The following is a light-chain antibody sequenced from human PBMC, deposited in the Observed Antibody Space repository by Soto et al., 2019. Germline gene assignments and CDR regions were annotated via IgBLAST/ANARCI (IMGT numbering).Light chain of an antibody. V-gene: IGLV2-8*01. CDR1: SSDVGAYKY. CDR3: TSYVGSNIWV. CDR2: EVS. Sequence: QSVLTQPPSAYGSPGQSVTISCTGTSSDVGAYKYVSWYQQYPGKAPKLMIYEVSKRPSGVPDRFSGSKSGNTASLTVSGLQAEDEADYYCTSYVGSNIWVFGGGTKLIVL. J-gene: IGLJ3*02.